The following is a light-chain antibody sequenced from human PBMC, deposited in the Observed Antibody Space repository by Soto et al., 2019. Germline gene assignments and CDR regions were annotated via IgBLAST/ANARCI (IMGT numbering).Light chain of an antibody. Sequence: DIQMTQSPSSLSASVGDRVTITCRASQNIHTFLNWYQQKPGKAPKLLIYAADILHSGVPSRFSGSGSGTDFTLTISSLQPEDVATYYCQESYSTPMYTFGQGTKLEI. CDR2: AAD. CDR1: QNIHTF. CDR3: QESYSTPMYT. J-gene: IGKJ2*01. V-gene: IGKV1-39*01.